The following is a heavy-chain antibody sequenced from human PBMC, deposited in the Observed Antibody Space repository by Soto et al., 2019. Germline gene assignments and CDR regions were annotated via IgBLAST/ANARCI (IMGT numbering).Heavy chain of an antibody. D-gene: IGHD6-13*01. V-gene: IGHV4-59*08. CDR1: GGSISSYY. J-gene: IGHJ5*02. CDR3: SRAKAPLYSSSWYWFDP. Sequence: SETLSLTCTVSGGSISSYYWSWIRQPPGKGLEWIGYIYYSGSTNYNPSLKSRVTISVDTSRNQFSLKLSSVTAADTAVYYCSRAKAPLYSSSWYWFDPWGQGTLVTVSS. CDR2: IYYSGST.